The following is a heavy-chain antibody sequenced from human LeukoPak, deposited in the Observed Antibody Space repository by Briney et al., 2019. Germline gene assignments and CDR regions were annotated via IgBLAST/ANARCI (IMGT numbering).Heavy chain of an antibody. CDR2: IYHSGST. CDR3: AKGGDSSGWYYFDY. D-gene: IGHD6-19*01. Sequence: SETLSLTCTVSGGSISSYYWSWIRQPPGKGLEWIGYIYHSGSTYYNSSLKSRVTISVDTPKNQFSLKLSSVTAADTAVYYCAKGGDSSGWYYFDYWGQGTLVTVSS. V-gene: IGHV4-59*04. CDR1: GGSISSYY. J-gene: IGHJ4*02.